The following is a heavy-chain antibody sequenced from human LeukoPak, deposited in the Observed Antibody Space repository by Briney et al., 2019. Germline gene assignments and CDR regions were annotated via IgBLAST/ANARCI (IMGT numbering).Heavy chain of an antibody. CDR2: IYYSGST. D-gene: IGHD2-21*01. CDR1: GGSISSSSYY. V-gene: IGHV4-39*01. CDR3: ARHSGGDRDYYYYYMDV. J-gene: IGHJ6*03. Sequence: PSETLSLTCTVSGGSISSSSYYWGWIRQPPGKGLEWIGSIYYSGSTYYNPSLKSRVTISVDTSKNQFSLKLSSVTAADTAVYYCARHSGGDRDYYYYYMDVWGKGTTVTVSS.